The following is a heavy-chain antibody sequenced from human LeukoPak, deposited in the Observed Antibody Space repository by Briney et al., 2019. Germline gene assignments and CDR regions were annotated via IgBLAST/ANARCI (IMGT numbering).Heavy chain of an antibody. Sequence: GGSLRLSCAASGFIFSDYYMSWIRQALGKGLEWVSYISGSGSNIYYVDSVKGRFTISRDNAKNSLYLQMNSLRAEDTAVYYCARQTGLLDYWGQGTLVTVSS. D-gene: IGHD3-9*01. V-gene: IGHV3-11*01. CDR3: ARQTGLLDY. CDR2: ISGSGSNI. CDR1: GFIFSDYY. J-gene: IGHJ4*02.